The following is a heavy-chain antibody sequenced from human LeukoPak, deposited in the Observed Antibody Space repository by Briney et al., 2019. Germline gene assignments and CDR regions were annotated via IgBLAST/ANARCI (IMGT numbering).Heavy chain of an antibody. Sequence: SQTLSLTCTVSGGSITSGGYYWSWVRQPAGKGLEWIGRIYTSGDTNYNPSLQSRVTISVDTSNNQFSLKLNSVTAADTAVYSCARAYHPGAFDIWGQGTVITVSS. V-gene: IGHV4-61*02. CDR2: IYTSGDT. CDR1: GGSITSGGYY. J-gene: IGHJ3*02. CDR3: ARAYHPGAFDI. D-gene: IGHD2-2*01.